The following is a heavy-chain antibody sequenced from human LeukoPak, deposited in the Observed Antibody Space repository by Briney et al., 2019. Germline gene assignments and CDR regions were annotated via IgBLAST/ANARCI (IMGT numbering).Heavy chain of an antibody. CDR1: GYTFIDYY. V-gene: IGHV1-2*06. CDR2: INVKSGAT. Sequence: ASVKVSCKASGYTFIDYYFNWVRQAPGQGPEWMGRINVKSGATDYAQKFQGRVTVTRDTSISTAYMELSSLRSEDTAVYYCARAEGPLGDYGDYEGWFDPWGQGTLVTVSS. D-gene: IGHD4-17*01. CDR3: ARAEGPLGDYGDYEGWFDP. J-gene: IGHJ5*02.